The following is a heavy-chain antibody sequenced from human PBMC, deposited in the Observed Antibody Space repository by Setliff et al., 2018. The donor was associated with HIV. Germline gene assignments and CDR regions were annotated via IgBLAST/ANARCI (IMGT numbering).Heavy chain of an antibody. J-gene: IGHJ5*02. CDR3: ARHVTTVATSWFDP. CDR2: IYPGDSDT. Sequence: PGESLKISCKGSGYSFTSYWIGWVRQMPGKGLEWMGIIYPGDSDTRYSPSFQGQVTISVDRSISTAYLQWRTQKASDSGMYYCARHVTTVATSWFDPWGHGTLVTVSS. CDR1: GYSFTSYW. V-gene: IGHV5-51*01. D-gene: IGHD2-2*01.